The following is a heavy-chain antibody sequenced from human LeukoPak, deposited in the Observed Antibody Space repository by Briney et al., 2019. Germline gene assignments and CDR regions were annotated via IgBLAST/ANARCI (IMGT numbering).Heavy chain of an antibody. CDR3: AKDNNYYYYMDV. CDR1: GFTFSSYG. V-gene: IGHV3-30*02. Sequence: GGSLRLSCAASGFTFSSYGMHWVRQAPGKGLEWVAFIRYDGSNKYYADSVKGRFTISRDNSKNTLYLQMNSLRAEDTAVYYCAKDNNYYYYMDVWGKGTTVTISS. J-gene: IGHJ6*03. CDR2: IRYDGSNK.